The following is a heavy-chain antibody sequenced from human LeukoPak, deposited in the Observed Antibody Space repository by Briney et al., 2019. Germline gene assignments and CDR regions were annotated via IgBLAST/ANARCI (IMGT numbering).Heavy chain of an antibody. D-gene: IGHD3/OR15-3a*01. J-gene: IGHJ4*02. CDR2: IWYDESKN. V-gene: IGHV3-33*08. Sequence: GESLRLSCAASGLTFSSYAMSWVRQAPGKGLEWVAFIWYDESKNSHADSVKGRFTISRDNSKNTLYLQMDSLRAEDTAVYYCARDAGERWTVDFDYWGQGTLVTVSS. CDR3: ARDAGERWTVDFDY. CDR1: GLTFSSYA.